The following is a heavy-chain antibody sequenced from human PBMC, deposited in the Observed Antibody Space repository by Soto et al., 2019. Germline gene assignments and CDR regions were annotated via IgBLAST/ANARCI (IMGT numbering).Heavy chain of an antibody. J-gene: IGHJ5*02. CDR3: AHSEIRFLESPNWFDP. CDR2: IYWNDDK. CDR1: GFSLSTSGVG. V-gene: IGHV2-5*01. D-gene: IGHD3-3*01. Sequence: ESGPTLVNPTQTLTLTCIFSGFSLSTSGVGVGWIRQPPGKALEWLALIYWNDDKRYSPSLKSRLTITKDTSKNQVVLTMTNMDPVDTATYYCAHSEIRFLESPNWFDPWGQGTLVTVSS.